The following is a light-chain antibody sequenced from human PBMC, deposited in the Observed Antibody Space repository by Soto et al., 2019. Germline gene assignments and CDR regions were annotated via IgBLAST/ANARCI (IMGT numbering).Light chain of an antibody. CDR3: LQDYNYPWT. CDR1: QDIGPY. Sequence: DIQMTQSPSSLSASVGDRVTITCRASQDIGPYLAWYQQKSGRVPELLIYSASTLQSGVPSRFSGSGSGADFSLTISSLQPEDFATYYCLQDYNYPWTFGQGTKVEIK. J-gene: IGKJ1*01. V-gene: IGKV1-27*01. CDR2: SAS.